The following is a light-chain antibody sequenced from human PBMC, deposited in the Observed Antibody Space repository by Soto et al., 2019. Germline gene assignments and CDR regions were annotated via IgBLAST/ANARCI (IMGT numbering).Light chain of an antibody. CDR1: QSVSSSY. V-gene: IGKV3-20*01. J-gene: IGKJ2*01. Sequence: EIVLTQSPGTLSLSPGERATLSCRASQSVSSSYLAWHPQKPGQAPRLLIYDASSRANGIPDRFSSSGSGTDFALAIRRLEPEDFAVYYCQQYGSAPYTVGEGTQREIK. CDR3: QQYGSAPYT. CDR2: DAS.